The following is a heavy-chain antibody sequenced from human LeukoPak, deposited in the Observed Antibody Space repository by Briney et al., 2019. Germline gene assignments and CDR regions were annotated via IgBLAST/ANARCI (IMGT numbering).Heavy chain of an antibody. V-gene: IGHV1-3*01. CDR2: VNPANGNA. D-gene: IGHD5-12*01. CDR1: GYPFRSYV. CDR3: ARDGYDADGYLDY. J-gene: IGHJ4*02. Sequence: ASVKVSCKASGYPFRSYVIHWLRQAPGQRLERIGWVNPANGNAKYSQNFQGRVTITRDTSASVVYMELSSLTYEDTAVYYCARDGYDADGYLDYWGQGALVPVSP.